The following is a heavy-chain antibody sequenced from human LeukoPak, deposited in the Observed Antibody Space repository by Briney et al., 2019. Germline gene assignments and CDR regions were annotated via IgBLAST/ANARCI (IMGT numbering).Heavy chain of an antibody. CDR1: GFTFSSYA. J-gene: IGHJ4*02. CDR2: INSDGSST. CDR3: ARATIAAAGAFDY. Sequence: PGGSLRLSCAASGFTFSSYAMHWVRQAPGKGLVWVSRINSDGSSTSYADSVKGRFTISRDNAKNTVYLQMNSLRAEDTAVYYCARATIAAAGAFDYWGQGTLVTVSS. V-gene: IGHV3-74*01. D-gene: IGHD6-13*01.